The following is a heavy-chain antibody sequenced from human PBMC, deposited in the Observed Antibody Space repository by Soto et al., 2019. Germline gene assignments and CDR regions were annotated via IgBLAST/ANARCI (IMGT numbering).Heavy chain of an antibody. CDR2: TRHDGSNT. D-gene: IGHD1-26*01. V-gene: IGHV3-33*01. J-gene: IGHJ4*02. Sequence: SGGGVVQPGRSLRLSCAASGFTFSGYGMHWVRQAPGKGLEWVAITRHDGSNTYYADSVRGRFTISRDNSKKTLYLQMDSLRAEDTAVYYCARDGVGATTFFGYFDYWGQGTLVTVSS. CDR3: ARDGVGATTFFGYFDY. CDR1: GFTFSGYG.